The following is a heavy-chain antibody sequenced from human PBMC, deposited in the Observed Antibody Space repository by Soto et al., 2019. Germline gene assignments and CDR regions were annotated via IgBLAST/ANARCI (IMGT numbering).Heavy chain of an antibody. V-gene: IGHV3-23*01. D-gene: IGHD6-19*01. J-gene: IGHJ4*02. Sequence: GSLRLSCAAAGFNFRSYAMSWVRQAPGKGLEWVSGISGSGDNTDYADSVKGQFSIFRGNSKNTLYLQMHGLRADDTAVYYCAKSERLARPFDYWGQGTLVTVSS. CDR1: GFNFRSYA. CDR2: ISGSGDNT. CDR3: AKSERLARPFDY.